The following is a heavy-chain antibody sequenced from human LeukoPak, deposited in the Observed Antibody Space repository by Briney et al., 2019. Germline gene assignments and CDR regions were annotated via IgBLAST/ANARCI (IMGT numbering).Heavy chain of an antibody. V-gene: IGHV3-11*01. J-gene: IGHJ6*03. CDR3: ARRHYCYGTNCYMDV. D-gene: IGHD2/OR15-2a*01. CDR2: IRSSGNII. CDR1: GFILSDYY. Sequence: GGSLRLSCAASGFILSDYYMSWIRQTPWTGLEWVSYIRSSGNIIYYADSVKGRFTISRDNAKNSLYLQMNSLRAEDTAVYYCARRHYCYGTNCYMDVWGKGTTVTVSS.